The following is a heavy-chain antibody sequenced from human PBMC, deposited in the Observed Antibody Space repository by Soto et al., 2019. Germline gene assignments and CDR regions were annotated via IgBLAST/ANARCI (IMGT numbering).Heavy chain of an antibody. V-gene: IGHV4-30-4*01. CDR3: ARVPWAAAGTNWFDP. CDR2: IYYSGST. D-gene: IGHD6-13*01. Sequence: QVQLQESGPGLVKPSQTLSLTCTVSGGSISSGDYYWSWIRQPPGKGLEWIGYIYYSGSTYYNPSLKSRVTISVDTSKNQFSLKLSSVTAADTAVYYCARVPWAAAGTNWFDPWGQGTLVTVSS. J-gene: IGHJ5*02. CDR1: GGSISSGDYY.